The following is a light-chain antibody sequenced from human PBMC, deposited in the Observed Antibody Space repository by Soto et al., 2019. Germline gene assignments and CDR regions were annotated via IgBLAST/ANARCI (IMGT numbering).Light chain of an antibody. V-gene: IGKV1-5*01. J-gene: IGKJ1*01. CDR2: DAS. CDR1: QTISTW. Sequence: DIQVTHSPPTLSASVLYIVTITFRSSQTISTWMAWYQQKPGKAPKLLVYDASTLQSGFASRFSGSGSGTEFNLIISGLQPDDSATYYCQQYTNTNNPWMFGQGTKVDIK. CDR3: QQYTNTNNPWM.